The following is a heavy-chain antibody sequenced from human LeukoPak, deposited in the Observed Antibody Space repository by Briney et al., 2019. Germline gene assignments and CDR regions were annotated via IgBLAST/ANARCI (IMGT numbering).Heavy chain of an antibody. Sequence: SETLSLTCAVYGGSFSGYYWSWIRQPPGKGLEWIGEINHSGSTNYNPSLKSRVTISVDTSKNQFSLKLSSVTAADTAVYYCAREKGSSWYVDYWGQGTLVTVAS. CDR1: GGSFSGYY. CDR2: INHSGST. CDR3: AREKGSSWYVDY. D-gene: IGHD6-13*01. J-gene: IGHJ4*02. V-gene: IGHV4-34*01.